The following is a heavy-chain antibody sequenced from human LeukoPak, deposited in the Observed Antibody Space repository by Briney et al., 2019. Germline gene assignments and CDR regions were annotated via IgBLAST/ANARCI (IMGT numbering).Heavy chain of an antibody. J-gene: IGHJ5*02. Sequence: GGSLRLSCAASGFTFSTYSMNWVRQAPGKGLEWVSSITRSSYIYYADSVKGRFTISRDNAKNSLYLQMNSLRAEDTAVYYCARSLVVGATYPYHWGQETLVTVSS. V-gene: IGHV3-21*01. CDR2: ITRSSYI. D-gene: IGHD1-26*01. CDR3: ARSLVVGATYPYH. CDR1: GFTFSTYS.